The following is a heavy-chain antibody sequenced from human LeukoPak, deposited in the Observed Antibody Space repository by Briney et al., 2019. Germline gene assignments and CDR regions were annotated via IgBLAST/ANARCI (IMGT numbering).Heavy chain of an antibody. CDR2: INHSGST. J-gene: IGHJ3*02. CDR3: ARGFTSYSGSGPPPALDI. V-gene: IGHV4-34*01. Sequence: SETLSLTCAVYGGSFSGYYWSWIRQPPGKGLEWIGEINHSGSTNYNPSLKSRVTISVDTSKNQFSLKLSSVTAADTAVYYCARGFTSYSGSGPPPALDIWGQGTMVTVSS. D-gene: IGHD3-10*01. CDR1: GGSFSGYY.